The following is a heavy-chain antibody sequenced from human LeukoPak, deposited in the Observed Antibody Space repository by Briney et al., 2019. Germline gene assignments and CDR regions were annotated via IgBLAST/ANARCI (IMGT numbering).Heavy chain of an antibody. Sequence: GGSLRLSCAASGFTFSSYAMSWVRQPPGKGLDWVSSISGSGGSTYYADSVKGRFTISRDNSKNTLYLQMNSLRAEDTAVYYCAKPSIAGAGIRALFFDYWGQGTLVTVSS. V-gene: IGHV3-23*01. CDR3: AKPSIAGAGIRALFFDY. J-gene: IGHJ4*02. CDR1: GFTFSSYA. CDR2: ISGSGGST. D-gene: IGHD6-13*01.